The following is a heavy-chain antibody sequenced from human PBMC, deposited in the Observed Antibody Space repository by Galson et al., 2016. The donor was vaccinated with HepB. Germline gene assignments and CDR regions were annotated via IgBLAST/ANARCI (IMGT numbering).Heavy chain of an antibody. Sequence: SVKVSCKASGYTFSSYGISWVRQAPGQGLEWMGWVTMTTDTSTYTAYMELRNLRSDDTAVYYCARLRGDIVVAFDPWGQGTLVTVSS. CDR3: ARLRGDIVVAFDP. D-gene: IGHD2-2*01. V-gene: IGHV1-18*01. J-gene: IGHJ5*02. CDR1: GYTFSSYG.